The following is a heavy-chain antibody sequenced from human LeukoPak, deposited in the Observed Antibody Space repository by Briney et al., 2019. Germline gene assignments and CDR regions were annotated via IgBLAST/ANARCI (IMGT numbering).Heavy chain of an antibody. Sequence: SETLSLTCTVSGGSISSSMYYWGWIRQPPGRGLEWIGNILYSGSTYYNPSLKSRVTISVDTSKNQSSLKLSSVTAADTAVYYCARYIVVVEAFDIWGQGTMVTVSS. CDR3: ARYIVVVEAFDI. J-gene: IGHJ3*02. CDR1: GGSISSSMYY. CDR2: ILYSGST. D-gene: IGHD2-15*01. V-gene: IGHV4-39*07.